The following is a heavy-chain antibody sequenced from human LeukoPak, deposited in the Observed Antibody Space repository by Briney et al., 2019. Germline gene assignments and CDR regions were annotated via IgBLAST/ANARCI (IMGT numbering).Heavy chain of an antibody. J-gene: IGHJ6*02. CDR3: ARNNGMDV. V-gene: IGHV3-7*03. Sequence: GGSLRLSCAGSGFALSSHWMTWVRQVPGRGPEWVANVNRDGSETYYLDSVKGRFTISKDNAKNSLYLQMNSLRAEDTALYHCARNNGMDVWGQGTTVIVSS. CDR2: VNRDGSET. CDR1: GFALSSHW.